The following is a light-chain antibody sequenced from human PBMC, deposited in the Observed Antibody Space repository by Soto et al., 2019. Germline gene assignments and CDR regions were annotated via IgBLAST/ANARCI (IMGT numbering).Light chain of an antibody. J-gene: IGKJ1*01. CDR1: QSISSW. Sequence: DIQMTQSPSTLSASVGARVTITCWASQSISSWLAWYQQKQGKAPKLLIYDASSLESGVPSRFSGSGSGTEFTLTISSLQPDDFATYYCQQYNSYSPTFGQGTKVDIK. CDR2: DAS. V-gene: IGKV1-5*01. CDR3: QQYNSYSPT.